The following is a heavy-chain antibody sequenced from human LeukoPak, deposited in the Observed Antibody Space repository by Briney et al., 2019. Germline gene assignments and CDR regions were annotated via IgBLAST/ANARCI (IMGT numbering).Heavy chain of an antibody. D-gene: IGHD3-10*01. CDR1: GGSISSGGYS. CDR3: ARAAPYGSGRNWFDP. V-gene: IGHV4-30-2*01. J-gene: IGHJ5*02. Sequence: SETLSLTCAASGGSISSGGYSWSWIRQPPGKGLEWIGYMYHSGSTYYNPSLKSRVTISVDRSKNQFSLKLSSVTAADTAVYYCARAAPYGSGRNWFDPWGQGTLVTVSS. CDR2: MYHSGST.